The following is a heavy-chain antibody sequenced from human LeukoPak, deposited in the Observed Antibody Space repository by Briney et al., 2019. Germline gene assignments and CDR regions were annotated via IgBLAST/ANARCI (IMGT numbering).Heavy chain of an antibody. V-gene: IGHV1-18*01. D-gene: IGHD3-16*01. CDR3: ARDYDFIWGT. CDR1: GYTFSNSG. CDR2: INAYNGHT. Sequence: ASVKVSCKASGYTFSNSGISWVRQAPGQGLEWVGWINAYNGHTNYAQKLQGRVTMTTDTSTSTAYMELRSLRSDDTAVYFCARDYDFIWGTWGQGTLVTVSS. J-gene: IGHJ4*02.